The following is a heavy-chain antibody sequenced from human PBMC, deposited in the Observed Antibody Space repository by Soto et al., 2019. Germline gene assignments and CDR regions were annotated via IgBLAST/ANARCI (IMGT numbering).Heavy chain of an antibody. CDR3: ARVSGSYYYGMDV. Sequence: QVQLQESGPGLVKPSGTLSLTCAVSGGSISSSNWWSWVRQPPGKGLEWIGEIYHSGSTNYNPSLSSRVPXSXDXXKNQFSLKLSSVTAADTAVYYCARVSGSYYYGMDVWRQGITVTVSS. D-gene: IGHD1-26*01. V-gene: IGHV4-4*02. CDR1: GGSISSSNW. J-gene: IGHJ6*02. CDR2: IYHSGST.